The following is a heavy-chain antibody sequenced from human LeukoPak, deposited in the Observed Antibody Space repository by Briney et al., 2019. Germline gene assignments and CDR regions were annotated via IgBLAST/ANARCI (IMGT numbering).Heavy chain of an antibody. J-gene: IGHJ6*02. CDR1: GGSFSGHY. CDR2: INHSGST. V-gene: IGHV4-34*01. CDR3: ARGKYSSSWNYGMDV. Sequence: SETLSLTCAVYGGSFSGHYWSWIRQPPGKGLEWIGEINHSGSTNYNPSLKSRVTISVDTSKNQFSLKLSSVTAADTAVYYCARGKYSSSWNYGMDVWGQGTTVTVSS. D-gene: IGHD6-13*01.